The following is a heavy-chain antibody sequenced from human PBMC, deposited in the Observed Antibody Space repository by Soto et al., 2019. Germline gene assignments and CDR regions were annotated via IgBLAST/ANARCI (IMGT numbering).Heavy chain of an antibody. Sequence: ASVKVSCKASGYTFTSYDINWVRQATGQGLEWMGWMNPNSGNTGYAQKFQGRVTMTRNTSISTAYMELSSLRSEDTAVYYCARGIVSGLYYYHYGMDVWGQGTTVTVSS. CDR2: MNPNSGNT. CDR1: GYTFTSYD. CDR3: ARGIVSGLYYYHYGMDV. V-gene: IGHV1-8*01. J-gene: IGHJ6*02. D-gene: IGHD2-15*01.